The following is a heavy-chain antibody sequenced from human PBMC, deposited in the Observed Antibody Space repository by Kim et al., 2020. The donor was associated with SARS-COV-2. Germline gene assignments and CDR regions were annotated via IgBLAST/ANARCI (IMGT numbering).Heavy chain of an antibody. V-gene: IGHV3-73*01. CDR3: AREGSVV. D-gene: IGHD2-15*01. CDR2: IRSRGNNYAT. Sequence: GGSLRLSCLASGFTFSGAAIHWVRQASGKGLEWIGRIRSRGNNYATSYGASLQGRFRISRDDAKNTAYLQMNSLKTADTAVSYCAREGSVVWGQGTLVIV. J-gene: IGHJ4*02. CDR1: GFTFSGAA.